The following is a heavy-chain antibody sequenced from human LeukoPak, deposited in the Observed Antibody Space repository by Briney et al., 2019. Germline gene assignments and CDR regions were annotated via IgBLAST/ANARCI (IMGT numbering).Heavy chain of an antibody. V-gene: IGHV3-21*01. Sequence: PGGSLRLSCAASGFTFGDYAMHWVRQAPGKGLEWVSSISRTSSYIYYADSVKGRFTLSRDNGKNSLYPQMNSLRAEDTAVYYCARGGMGANSQEYFYYGMDVWGQGTTVTVSS. CDR3: ARGGMGANSQEYFYYGMDV. J-gene: IGHJ6*02. CDR2: ISRTSSYI. CDR1: GFTFGDYA. D-gene: IGHD2-8*01.